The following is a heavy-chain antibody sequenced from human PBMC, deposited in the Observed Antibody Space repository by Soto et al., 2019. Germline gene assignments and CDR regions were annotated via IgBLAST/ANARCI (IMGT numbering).Heavy chain of an antibody. D-gene: IGHD6-19*01. CDR1: RFSLITTGMS. V-gene: IGHV2-70*01. CDR2: IDWDDDK. Sequence: SFPTLVNPTQTLTLTCTFSRFSLITTGMSVSWIRQPPGKALEWLALIDWDDDKYYSTSLKTRLTISKDTSKNQVVLTMTNMDPVDTATSYCARMERDSRVWDGGLGFDYWGQGTLVTVSS. J-gene: IGHJ4*02. CDR3: ARMERDSRVWDGGLGFDY.